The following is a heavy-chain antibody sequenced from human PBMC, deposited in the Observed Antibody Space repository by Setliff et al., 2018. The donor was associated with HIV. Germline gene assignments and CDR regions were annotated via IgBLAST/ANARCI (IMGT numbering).Heavy chain of an antibody. V-gene: IGHV4-59*11. CDR3: ARQFPPYHSGAHYSDL. J-gene: IGHJ5*02. D-gene: IGHD6-19*01. CDR2: IYYSGST. CDR1: GGSITPHY. Sequence: SETLSLTCTVSGGSITPHYWSWIRQPPGKGLEWIGLIYYSGSTNYSPSLKSRVTISVDSSKNQFSLKLTSVTAADAAIYYCARQFPPYHSGAHYSDLWSQGTLGTVS.